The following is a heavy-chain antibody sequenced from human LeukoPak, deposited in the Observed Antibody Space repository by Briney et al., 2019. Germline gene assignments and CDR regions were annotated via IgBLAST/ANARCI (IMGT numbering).Heavy chain of an antibody. J-gene: IGHJ4*02. V-gene: IGHV1-8*01. CDR3: ARGPLYSSSSRVYFDY. Sequence: ASVKVSCKASGYTFTSYDINWVRQATGQGLEWMGWMNPNSGNTGYAQKFQGRVTMTRNTSISTAYMELSSLRSEDTAVYYCARGPLYSSSSRVYFDYWGQGTLVTVSS. CDR1: GYTFTSYD. CDR2: MNPNSGNT. D-gene: IGHD6-6*01.